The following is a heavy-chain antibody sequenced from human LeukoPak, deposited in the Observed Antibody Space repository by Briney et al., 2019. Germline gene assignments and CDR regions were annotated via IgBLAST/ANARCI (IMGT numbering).Heavy chain of an antibody. D-gene: IGHD2-2*01. Sequence: PGRSLRLSCTASGFTFGDYAMSWVRQAPGKGREWVGFIRSKAYGSTREYAASVKGRFTISRDDSKSIAYLQMNSLKTEDTAVYYCTRDPLYCSSTSCYAGYYYYYMDVWGKGTTVTVSS. J-gene: IGHJ6*03. CDR3: TRDPLYCSSTSCYAGYYYYYMDV. CDR2: IRSKAYGSTR. V-gene: IGHV3-49*04. CDR1: GFTFGDYA.